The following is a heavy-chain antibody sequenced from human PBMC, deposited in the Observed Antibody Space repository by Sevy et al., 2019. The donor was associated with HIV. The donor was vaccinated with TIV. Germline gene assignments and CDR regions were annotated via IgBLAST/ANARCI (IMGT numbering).Heavy chain of an antibody. V-gene: IGHV3-30*02. D-gene: IGHD6-13*01. CDR1: GFTFRNFG. J-gene: IGHJ4*02. Sequence: GGSLRLSRTASGFTFRNFGMHWVRQVPGKGLQWVTFIRYDGSDKYYAASVKGRFTISRDDSKNTLYLQMDSLRAEDTAIYYCAKDLAGPGRRYFDYWGQGTLVTVSS. CDR2: IRYDGSDK. CDR3: AKDLAGPGRRYFDY.